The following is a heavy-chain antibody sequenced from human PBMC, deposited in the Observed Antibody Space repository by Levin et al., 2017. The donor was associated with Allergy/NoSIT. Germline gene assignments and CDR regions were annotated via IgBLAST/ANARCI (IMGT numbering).Heavy chain of an antibody. D-gene: IGHD2-21*01. Sequence: SETLSLTCTVSGGSISSASYYWSWIRQPPGKGLEWIGFIYYSGTTKSNPSLKSRLTMSVDTSKNQFSLKLSSVSAADTAVYYCARVHHIPPGYYFDCWGQGTLVTVSS. J-gene: IGHJ4*02. V-gene: IGHV4-61*01. CDR1: GGSISSASYY. CDR3: ARVHHIPPGYYFDC. CDR2: IYYSGTT.